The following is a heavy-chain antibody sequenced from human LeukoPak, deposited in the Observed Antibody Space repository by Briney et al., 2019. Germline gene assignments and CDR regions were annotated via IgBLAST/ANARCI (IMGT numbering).Heavy chain of an antibody. CDR1: GFTFSRSW. CDR2: INDDGSTT. D-gene: IGHD2-15*01. CDR3: ARDNGYCSGGYCYHYYMDV. J-gene: IGHJ6*03. Sequence: PGGSLRLSCAASGFTFSRSWMHWVRQAPGKGLVWVSRINDDGSTTSYADSVKGRFTISRDNAKNTLYLQMNSLRAEDTAVYYCARDNGYCSGGYCYHYYMDVWGKGTTVTISS. V-gene: IGHV3-74*01.